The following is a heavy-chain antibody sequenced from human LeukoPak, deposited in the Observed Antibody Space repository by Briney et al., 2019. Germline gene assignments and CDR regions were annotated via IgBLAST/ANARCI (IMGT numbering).Heavy chain of an antibody. CDR3: ARSRGYYVYVSFDY. CDR2: INPNSGGT. J-gene: IGHJ4*02. V-gene: IGHV1-2*02. CDR1: GYTFTGYY. Sequence: ASVKVSCKASGYTFTGYYMHWVRQAPGQGLERMGWINPNSGGTNYAQKFQGRVTMTRDTSISTAYMELSRLRSEDTAVYYCARSRGYYVYVSFDYWGQGTLVTVSS. D-gene: IGHD3-22*01.